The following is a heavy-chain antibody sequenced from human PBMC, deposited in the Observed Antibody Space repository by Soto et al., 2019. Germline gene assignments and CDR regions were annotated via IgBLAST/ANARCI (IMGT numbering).Heavy chain of an antibody. D-gene: IGHD3-10*01. J-gene: IGHJ5*02. Sequence: QVQLQESGPGLVKPSETLSLTCTVSGGSISGYFWSWMRQPPGKELEWIGYIYYSGSTNYNPSLNRRISLSVDSSKIQFSLKLSSVTAADTAVYYCARHRYGSGSLYYWLDPWGPGTLVTVSS. CDR3: ARHRYGSGSLYYWLDP. CDR1: GGSISGYF. CDR2: IYYSGST. V-gene: IGHV4-59*01.